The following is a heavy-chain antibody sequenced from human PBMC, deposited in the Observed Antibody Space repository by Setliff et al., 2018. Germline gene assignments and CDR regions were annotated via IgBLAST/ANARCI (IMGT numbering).Heavy chain of an antibody. V-gene: IGHV1-18*01. CDR3: ARASGGDSVEDGFDI. Sequence: ASVKVSCKASDYTFTDYGIYWVRQAPGQGLEWMGWISAYNGRTNYAEKFHARVTMTTDTATSTAYMELRSLKSDDTAVYYCARASGGDSVEDGFDIWGQGTMVTVSS. CDR1: DYTFTDYG. D-gene: IGHD2-21*02. J-gene: IGHJ3*02. CDR2: ISAYNGRT.